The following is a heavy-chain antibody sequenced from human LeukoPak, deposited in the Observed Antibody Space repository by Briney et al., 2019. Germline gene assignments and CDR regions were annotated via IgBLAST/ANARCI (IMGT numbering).Heavy chain of an antibody. CDR3: ARDWGRRYSSGWYGDFDY. V-gene: IGHV3-30-3*01. CDR1: GFIFSNAW. Sequence: PGGSLRLSCAASGFIFSNAWMNWVRQAPGKGLEWVAVISYDGSDKYYADSVKGRFTISRDNSKNTLYLQMNSLRPEDTAVYYCARDWGRRYSSGWYGDFDYWGQGTLVTVSS. J-gene: IGHJ4*02. CDR2: ISYDGSDK. D-gene: IGHD6-19*01.